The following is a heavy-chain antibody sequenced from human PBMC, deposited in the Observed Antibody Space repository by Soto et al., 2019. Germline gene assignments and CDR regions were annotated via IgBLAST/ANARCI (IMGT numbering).Heavy chain of an antibody. J-gene: IGHJ4*02. Sequence: GGSLRLSCAASGFTFSSYSMNWVRQAPGKGLEWVSYISSSSSTIYYADSVKGRFTISRDNAKNSLYLQMNSLRAEDTAVYYCAKLAGSGYYYPIDYWGQGTLVTVSS. D-gene: IGHD3-22*01. CDR1: GFTFSSYS. V-gene: IGHV3-48*01. CDR3: AKLAGSGYYYPIDY. CDR2: ISSSSSTI.